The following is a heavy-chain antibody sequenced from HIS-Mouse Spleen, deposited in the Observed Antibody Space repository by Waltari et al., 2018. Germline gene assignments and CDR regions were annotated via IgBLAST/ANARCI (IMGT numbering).Heavy chain of an antibody. CDR3: ARDGGRVYSSSFDY. Sequence: EVQLVESGGGLVQPGGSLRLSCAASGFTFSSYWMHWVRQAPGKGLVWASRINSDGGSTGYADSVKGRFTISRDNAKNTLYLQMNSLRAEDTAVYYCARDGGRVYSSSFDYWGQGTLVTVSS. J-gene: IGHJ4*02. CDR2: INSDGGST. V-gene: IGHV3-74*01. D-gene: IGHD6-6*01. CDR1: GFTFSSYW.